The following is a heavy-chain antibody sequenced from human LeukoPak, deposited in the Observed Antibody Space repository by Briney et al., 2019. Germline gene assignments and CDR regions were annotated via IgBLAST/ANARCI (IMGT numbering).Heavy chain of an antibody. CDR3: ARASTGNDY. CDR1: GFTSSDHY. D-gene: IGHD1-14*01. Sequence: GGSLRLSCAASGFTSSDHYMDWVRQAPGKGLEWVGRIRNKANSYTTEYAASVKGRFTISRDDSNNSLYLQMNSLKTEDTAVYYCARASTGNDYWGQGTLVTVSS. V-gene: IGHV3-72*01. CDR2: IRNKANSYTT. J-gene: IGHJ4*02.